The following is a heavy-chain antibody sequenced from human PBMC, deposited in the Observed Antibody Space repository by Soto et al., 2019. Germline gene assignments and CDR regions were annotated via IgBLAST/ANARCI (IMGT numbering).Heavy chain of an antibody. J-gene: IGHJ4*01. Sequence: SVEVSSKASWYSFTSYYRHSARQANEKGLEWMGIINPSGGSTSYAQKFQDRITMTRDTSTSTVYMELSSLRSEDTAVYYCARAASGSTYAHFDYWGHGTLVTVSS. CDR2: INPSGGST. V-gene: IGHV1-46*01. CDR3: ARAASGSTYAHFDY. D-gene: IGHD6-19*01. CDR1: WYSFTSYY.